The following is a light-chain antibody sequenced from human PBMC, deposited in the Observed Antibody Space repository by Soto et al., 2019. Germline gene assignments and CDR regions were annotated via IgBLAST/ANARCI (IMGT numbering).Light chain of an antibody. J-gene: IGLJ2*01. V-gene: IGLV2-8*01. CDR3: SSYAGSKTL. Sequence: QSALTQPPSATGCPGQSVAISCTGTSSDVGGYNYVSWYQQHPGKAPKLMIYEVSKRPSGVPDRFSGSKSGNTASLTVSGLQAEDEADYYCSSYAGSKTLFGGGTKLTVL. CDR1: SSDVGGYNY. CDR2: EVS.